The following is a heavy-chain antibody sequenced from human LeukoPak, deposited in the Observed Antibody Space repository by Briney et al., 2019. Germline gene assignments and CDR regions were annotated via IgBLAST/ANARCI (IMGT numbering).Heavy chain of an antibody. CDR2: IWYDGSNK. CDR3: ARDTLLWFGETNPYYYGMDV. Sequence: PGGSLRLSCAASGFTFSSYGMHWVRQAPGKGLEWVAVIWYDGSNKYYADSVKGRFTISRDNSENTLYLQMSSLRAEDTAVYYCARDTLLWFGETNPYYYGMDVWGQGTTVTVSS. V-gene: IGHV3-33*01. D-gene: IGHD3-10*01. CDR1: GFTFSSYG. J-gene: IGHJ6*02.